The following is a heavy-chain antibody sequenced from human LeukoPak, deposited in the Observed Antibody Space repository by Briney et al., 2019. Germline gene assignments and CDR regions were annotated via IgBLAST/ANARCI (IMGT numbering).Heavy chain of an antibody. CDR3: ARGPPIGYCSGGSCYGFYYYGMDV. D-gene: IGHD2-15*01. CDR2: INHSGST. CDR1: GGSFSGYY. V-gene: IGHV4-34*01. Sequence: SETLSLTCAVDGGSFSGYYWGWIRQPPGEGREWIGEINHSGSTNYNPSLKSRVTISVDTSKNQFYLKLSSVTAADTAVYYCARGPPIGYCSGGSCYGFYYYGMDVWGKGTTVTVSS. J-gene: IGHJ6*04.